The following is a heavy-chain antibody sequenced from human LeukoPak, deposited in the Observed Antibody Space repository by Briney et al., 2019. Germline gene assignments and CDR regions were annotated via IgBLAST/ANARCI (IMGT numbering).Heavy chain of an antibody. Sequence: GGSLRLSCAASGFIFDNFGMSWVRQAPGKGLEWVSALSATGGSAYYAASAQGRFTTSRDNSMNILYLQMNSLGVDDTAVYYCASVVMTTMTLNWFDPWGQGTLVTVSS. CDR1: GFIFDNFG. V-gene: IGHV3-23*01. J-gene: IGHJ5*02. CDR2: LSATGGSA. D-gene: IGHD4-17*01. CDR3: ASVVMTTMTLNWFDP.